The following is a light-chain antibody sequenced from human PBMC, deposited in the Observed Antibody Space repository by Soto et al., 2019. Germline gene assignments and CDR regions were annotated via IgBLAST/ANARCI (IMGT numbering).Light chain of an antibody. CDR1: QSVSSY. CDR3: QHRSNWPLT. CDR2: DAF. V-gene: IGKV3-11*01. Sequence: EIVLTQSPATLSLSPGERATLSCRASQSVSSYLAWYQQKPGQAPRLLIYDAFNRATGIPARFSGSGSGTDFTLTITSLEPEDFAVYYCQHRSNWPLTFGGGTKLEI. J-gene: IGKJ4*01.